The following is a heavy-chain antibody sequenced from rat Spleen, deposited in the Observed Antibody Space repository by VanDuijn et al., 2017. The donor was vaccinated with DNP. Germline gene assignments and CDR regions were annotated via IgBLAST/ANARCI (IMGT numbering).Heavy chain of an antibody. CDR2: ISYDGTRT. V-gene: IGHV5-7*01. Sequence: EVHLVESGGGLVQPGRSLKLSCVASGFTFSDYYMAWVRQAPTKGLEWVATISYDGTRTYYRASVKGRFTISRDYAKPTLYLQMDSLRSEDTATYYCARLLAGRSYYFDYWGQGVMVTVSS. CDR3: ARLLAGRSYYFDY. D-gene: IGHD1-4*01. CDR1: GFTFSDYY. J-gene: IGHJ2*01.